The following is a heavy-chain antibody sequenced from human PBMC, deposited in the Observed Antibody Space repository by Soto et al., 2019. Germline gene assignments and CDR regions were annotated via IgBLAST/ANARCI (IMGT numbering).Heavy chain of an antibody. J-gene: IGHJ6*02. D-gene: IGHD6-13*01. V-gene: IGHV3-30-3*01. CDR1: GFTFSSYA. CDR2: ISYDGSNK. CDR3: ARGGYSSSWLAYYYYGMDV. Sequence: GGSMRLSCAASGFTFSSYAMHWVRQAPGKGLEWVAVISYDGSNKYYADSVKGRFTISRDNSKNTLYLQMNSLRAEDTAVYYCARGGYSSSWLAYYYYGMDVWGQGTTVTVSS.